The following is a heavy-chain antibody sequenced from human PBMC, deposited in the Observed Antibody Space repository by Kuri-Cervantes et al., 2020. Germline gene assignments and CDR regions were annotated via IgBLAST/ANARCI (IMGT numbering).Heavy chain of an antibody. D-gene: IGHD7-27*01. V-gene: IGHV1-69*05. CDR1: GYTFTSYD. J-gene: IGHJ4*02. CDR2: IIPIFGTA. Sequence: SVKVSCKASGYTFTSYDINWVRQAPGQGLEWMGGIIPIFGTANYAQKFQGRVAITTDESTSTAYMELSSLRSEDTAVYYCAREANWGGYYFDYWGQGTLVTVSS. CDR3: AREANWGGYYFDY.